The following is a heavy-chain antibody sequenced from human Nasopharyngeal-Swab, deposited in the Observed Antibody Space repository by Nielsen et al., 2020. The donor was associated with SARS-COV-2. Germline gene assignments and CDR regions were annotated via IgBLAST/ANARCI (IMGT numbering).Heavy chain of an antibody. CDR3: ARVDGDYYYYYYMDV. D-gene: IGHD5-24*01. V-gene: IGHV4-30-2*01. Sequence: WIRQPPGKGLEWIGYIYHSGSTYYNPSLKSRVTISVDRSKNQFSLKLSSVTAADTAVYYCARVDGDYYYYYYMDVWGKGTMVTVSS. J-gene: IGHJ6*03. CDR2: IYHSGST.